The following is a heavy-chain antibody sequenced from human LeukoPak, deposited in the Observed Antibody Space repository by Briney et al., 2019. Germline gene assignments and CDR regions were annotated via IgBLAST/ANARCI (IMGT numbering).Heavy chain of an antibody. J-gene: IGHJ4*02. CDR3: ARGGGYGFPSDY. CDR1: GFTFDDYG. D-gene: IGHD3-3*01. CDR2: IYSGGST. V-gene: IGHV3-66*02. Sequence: GGSLRLSCAASGFTFDDYGMSWVRQAPGKGLEWVSVIYSGGSTYYADSVKGRFTVSRDNSKNTLYLQMNSLRAEDTAVYYCARGGGYGFPSDYWGQGTLVTVSS.